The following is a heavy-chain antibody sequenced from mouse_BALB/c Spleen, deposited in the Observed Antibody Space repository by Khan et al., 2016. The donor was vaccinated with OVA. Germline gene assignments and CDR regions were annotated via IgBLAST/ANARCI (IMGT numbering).Heavy chain of an antibody. CDR2: ISTNYGDA. V-gene: IGHV1S137*01. Sequence: QMQLEESGAELVRPGVSVKISCKASGYTFTDYAMHWVKQRHAKSLEWIGVISTNYGDADYNQKFQGKASMTVDRSSSTIYMELARRTSEDSAIYYCVRGGKFAYWGQGTLVTVSA. CDR3: VRGGKFAY. CDR1: GYTFTDYA. D-gene: IGHD1-1*02. J-gene: IGHJ3*01.